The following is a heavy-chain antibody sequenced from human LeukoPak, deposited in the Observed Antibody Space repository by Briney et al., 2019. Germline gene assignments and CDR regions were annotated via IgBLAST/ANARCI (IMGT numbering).Heavy chain of an antibody. D-gene: IGHD1-26*01. CDR3: TRQDIVGATLLDY. Sequence: GGSLRLSCAASGFTFSGSAMHRVRQASGKGLEWVGRIRSKANSYATAYAASVKGRFTISRDDSKNTAYLQMNSLKTEDTAVYYCTRQDIVGATLLDYWGQGTLVTVSS. CDR1: GFTFSGSA. CDR2: IRSKANSYAT. V-gene: IGHV3-73*01. J-gene: IGHJ4*02.